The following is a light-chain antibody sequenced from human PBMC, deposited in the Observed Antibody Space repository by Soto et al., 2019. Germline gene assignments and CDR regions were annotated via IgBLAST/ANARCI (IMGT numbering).Light chain of an antibody. V-gene: IGLV4-69*01. J-gene: IGLJ2*01. CDR1: SGHSNYA. CDR3: QTWDTGIVL. Sequence: QLVLTQSPSASASLGASVKLTCTLSSGHSNYAIAWHQQLPEKGPRYLMMVNSDGSHSKGDGIPDRFSGSSSGAERYLTISSLQSEDEADYYCQTWDTGIVLFGGGTKLTVL. CDR2: VNSDGSH.